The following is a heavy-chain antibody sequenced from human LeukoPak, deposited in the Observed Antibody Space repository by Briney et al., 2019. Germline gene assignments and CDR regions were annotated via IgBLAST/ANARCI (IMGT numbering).Heavy chain of an antibody. CDR1: GFTFGNYA. J-gene: IGHJ4*02. D-gene: IGHD1-26*01. Sequence: GRSLRLSCTASGFTFGNYAVSWVRQAPGKGLEWVGFIRSKTYGGTTEYAASVQVRFTISRDDSKSIAYLQMNSLKTEDTAVYYCTPAWDIVGATTPVGYWGQGTLVTVSS. V-gene: IGHV3-49*04. CDR2: IRSKTYGGTT. CDR3: TPAWDIVGATTPVGY.